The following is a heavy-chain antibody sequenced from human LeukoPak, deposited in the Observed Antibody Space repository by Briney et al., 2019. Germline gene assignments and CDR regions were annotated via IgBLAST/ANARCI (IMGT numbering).Heavy chain of an antibody. J-gene: IGHJ6*02. CDR3: ARGGSPYGMDV. Sequence: GGSLRLFCVASGFPFGNYAMNWVRQAPGKGLEWISYTSSSGSTIYYADSVRGRFTMSRDNAKTSMYLQMNSLSAEDTAIYYCARGGSPYGMDVWGPGTTVTVSS. V-gene: IGHV3-48*03. CDR2: TSSSGSTI. CDR1: GFPFGNYA. D-gene: IGHD3-10*01.